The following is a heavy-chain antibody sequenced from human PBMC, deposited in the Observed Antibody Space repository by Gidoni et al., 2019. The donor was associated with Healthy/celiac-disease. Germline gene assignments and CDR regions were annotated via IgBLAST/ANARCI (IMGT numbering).Heavy chain of an antibody. D-gene: IGHD2-8*01. Sequence: QVQLQESGPGLVKPSQTLSLTCTVAGGSISSGGYYWSWIRQHPGKGLEWIGYIYYSGSTYYNPSLKSRVTISVDTSKNQFSLKLSSVTAADTAVYYCARNSCTNGVCYLDYWGQGTLVTVSS. CDR1: GGSISSGGYY. J-gene: IGHJ4*02. CDR2: IYYSGST. CDR3: ARNSCTNGVCYLDY. V-gene: IGHV4-31*03.